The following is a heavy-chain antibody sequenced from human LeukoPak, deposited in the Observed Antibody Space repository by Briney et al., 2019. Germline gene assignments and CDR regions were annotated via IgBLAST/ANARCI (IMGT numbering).Heavy chain of an antibody. V-gene: IGHV4-39*01. D-gene: IGHD3-3*01. CDR2: IYYSGIT. Sequence: PSETLSLTCTVSGGSISNSDSYWGWIRQPPGKGLEWIGSIYYSGITYYNPSLKSRVTISVDTSKNQFSLKLGSVTAVDTAVYYCARKKRITIFGMVITPFDPWGQGTLVTVSS. CDR3: ARKKRITIFGMVITPFDP. CDR1: GGSISNSDSY. J-gene: IGHJ5*02.